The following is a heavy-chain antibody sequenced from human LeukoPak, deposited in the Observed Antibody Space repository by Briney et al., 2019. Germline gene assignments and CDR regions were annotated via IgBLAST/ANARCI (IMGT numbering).Heavy chain of an antibody. CDR3: ARAPITSPFYFDY. CDR2: INWSGGST. D-gene: IGHD2-2*01. J-gene: IGHJ4*02. Sequence: GGSLRLSCTASGFAFDEHGMSWVRQVPGKKLEWVSGINWSGGSTGYADPLRGRFTISRDNAKNSLYLQMDSLRAEDTALYYCARAPITSPFYFDYWGQGTLVTVSS. CDR1: GFAFDEHG. V-gene: IGHV3-20*04.